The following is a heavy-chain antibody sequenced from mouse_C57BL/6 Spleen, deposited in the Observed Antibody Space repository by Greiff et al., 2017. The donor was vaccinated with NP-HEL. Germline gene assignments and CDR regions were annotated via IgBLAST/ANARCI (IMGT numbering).Heavy chain of an antibody. CDR1: GYTFTSYG. Sequence: VQLQQSGAELARPGASVKLSCKASGYTFTSYGISWVKQRTGQGLEWIGEIYPRSGNTYYNEKFKGKATLTADISSSTAYMELRSLTSEDSAVYFCARSTGDGYYDPFDYWGQGTTLTVSS. CDR2: IYPRSGNT. CDR3: ARSTGDGYYDPFDY. V-gene: IGHV1-81*01. J-gene: IGHJ2*01. D-gene: IGHD2-3*01.